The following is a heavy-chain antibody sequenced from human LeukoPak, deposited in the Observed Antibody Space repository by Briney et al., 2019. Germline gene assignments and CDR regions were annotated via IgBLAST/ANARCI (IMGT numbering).Heavy chain of an antibody. CDR3: ARDVVVWFGEFHYAFDI. CDR1: GGSISSYY. V-gene: IGHV4-4*07. Sequence: SETLSLTCTVSGGSISSYYWSWIRQPAGKGLEWVGRIYTSGSTNYNPSLKSRVTMSVPPSQNPFSLNLISVTAADTAVYYCARDVVVWFGEFHYAFDIWGQGTMVTVSS. J-gene: IGHJ3*02. CDR2: IYTSGST. D-gene: IGHD3-10*01.